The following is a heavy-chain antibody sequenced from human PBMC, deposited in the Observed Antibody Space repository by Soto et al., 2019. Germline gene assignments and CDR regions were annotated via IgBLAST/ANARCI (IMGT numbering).Heavy chain of an antibody. CDR2: ISSDGKNK. D-gene: IGHD2-15*01. J-gene: IGHJ4*02. CDR3: AKGLVAGATIDHN. V-gene: IGHV3-30*18. CDR1: GFAFSTCG. Sequence: GGSLRLSCVASGFAFSTCGMHRVRQAPGKGLEWLSLISSDGKNKFYADSVKGRFFLSRDNSKDTMFLQMNSLRPEDTAVYYCAKGLVAGATIDHNWGQGTTVTVSS.